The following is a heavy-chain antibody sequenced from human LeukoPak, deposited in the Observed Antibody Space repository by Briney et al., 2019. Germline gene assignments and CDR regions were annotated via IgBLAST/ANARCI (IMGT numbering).Heavy chain of an antibody. J-gene: IGHJ4*02. D-gene: IGHD3-22*01. Sequence: GGSLRLSCAASGFTFSSYSMNWVRQAPGKGLEWVSSISSSSSYIYYADSVKGRFTISRDNAKNSLYLQMNSLRAEDTAVYYCAKGIHSTGYYPFDYWGQGTLVTVSS. CDR3: AKGIHSTGYYPFDY. CDR1: GFTFSSYS. CDR2: ISSSSSYI. V-gene: IGHV3-21*01.